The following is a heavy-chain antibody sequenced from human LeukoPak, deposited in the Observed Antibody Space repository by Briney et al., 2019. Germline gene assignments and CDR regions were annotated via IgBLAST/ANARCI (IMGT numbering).Heavy chain of an antibody. J-gene: IGHJ4*02. Sequence: GGSLRLSCEASGFTFSSFAMHWVRQAPGKGLEYVSAISSNGGSTYYANSMKGRFTISRDNSKNTLYLQMGSLRAEDMAVYYCARGAVVVTNYFDFWGQGTLVTVSS. D-gene: IGHD3-22*01. V-gene: IGHV3-64*01. CDR1: GFTFSSFA. CDR3: ARGAVVVTNYFDF. CDR2: ISSNGGST.